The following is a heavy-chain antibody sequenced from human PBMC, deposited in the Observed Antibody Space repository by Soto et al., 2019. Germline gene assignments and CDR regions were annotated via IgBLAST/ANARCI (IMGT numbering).Heavy chain of an antibody. CDR2: ISGSGGST. Sequence: PGGSLRLSCAASGFTFSSYAMSWVRQAPGKGLEWVSAISGSGGSTYYADSVKGRFTISRDNSKNTLYLQMNSLRAEDTAVYYCAKGAVDYDFWSGYYTLPYNWFDPWGQGTLVTVS. CDR3: AKGAVDYDFWSGYYTLPYNWFDP. D-gene: IGHD3-3*01. J-gene: IGHJ5*02. V-gene: IGHV3-23*01. CDR1: GFTFSSYA.